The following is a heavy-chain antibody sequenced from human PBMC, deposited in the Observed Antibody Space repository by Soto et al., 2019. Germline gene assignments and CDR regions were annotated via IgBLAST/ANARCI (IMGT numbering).Heavy chain of an antibody. V-gene: IGHV4-30-4*01. CDR3: ARDSLTGNYFDP. CDR2: IYYSGST. Sequence: SLTCTVSGGSISSGDYYWSWIRQPPGKGLEWIGYIYYSGSTYYNPSLKSRVTISVDTSKNQFSLNLSSVTAADTAVYYCARDSLTGNYFDPWGQGTLVTVSS. J-gene: IGHJ5*02. CDR1: GGSISSGDYY. D-gene: IGHD1-7*01.